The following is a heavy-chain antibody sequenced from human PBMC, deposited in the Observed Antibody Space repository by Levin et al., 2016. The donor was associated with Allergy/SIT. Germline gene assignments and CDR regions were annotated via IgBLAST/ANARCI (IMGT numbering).Heavy chain of an antibody. D-gene: IGHD2-2*01. CDR1: GFTFSSYA. CDR3: AKGVVKLPAANYYYFYGLDV. J-gene: IGHJ6*02. V-gene: IGHV3-30-3*01. Sequence: GESLKISCAASGFTFSSYAMHWVRQAPGKGLEWVAVISYDGSNKYYADSVKGRFTISRDNSKNTLYLQMNSLRAEDTAVYFCAKGVVKLPAANYYYFYGLDVWGQGTTVTVSS. CDR2: ISYDGSNK.